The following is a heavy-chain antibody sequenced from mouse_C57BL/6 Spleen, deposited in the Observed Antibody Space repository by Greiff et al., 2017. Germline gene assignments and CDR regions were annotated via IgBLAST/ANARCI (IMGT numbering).Heavy chain of an antibody. J-gene: IGHJ4*01. Sequence: EVQLVESGGGLVKPGGSLKLSCAASGFTFSDYGMHWVRQAPEKGLEWVAYISSGSSTIYYADTVKGRFTISRDNAKNTLFLQMTSLRSEDTAMYYCARDPSYAMDYWGQGTSVTVSS. CDR3: ARDPSYAMDY. CDR2: ISSGSSTI. V-gene: IGHV5-17*01. CDR1: GFTFSDYG.